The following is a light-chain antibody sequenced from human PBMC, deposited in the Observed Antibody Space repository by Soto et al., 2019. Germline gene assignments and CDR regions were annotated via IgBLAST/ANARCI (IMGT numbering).Light chain of an antibody. CDR3: HQYNNWPRGT. CDR2: ATS. J-gene: IGKJ1*01. Sequence: EIVLTQSPATLSVSPGERATLSCRASQSVSTNLAWYQQKPGRAPRLLIYATSTRATGVPARFSGGRSGTEFTLTISSLQSEDSAVYYCHQYNNWPRGTFGQGTKVEI. CDR1: QSVSTN. V-gene: IGKV3-15*01.